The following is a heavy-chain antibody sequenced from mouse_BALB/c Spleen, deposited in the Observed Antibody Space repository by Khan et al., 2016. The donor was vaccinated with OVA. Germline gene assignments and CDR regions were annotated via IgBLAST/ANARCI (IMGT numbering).Heavy chain of an antibody. CDR1: GFSLSNYG. Sequence: VQLQESGPGLVAPSQSLSITCTVSGFSLSNYGVHWVRQPPGKGLEWLGVIWTGGITNYNSALMSRLNISKDNSKSQVFLKINRLQTDDTAIYYCARSYDYDVGGFAYWGQGTLVTVSA. J-gene: IGHJ3*01. D-gene: IGHD2-4*01. CDR3: ARSYDYDVGGFAY. CDR2: IWTGGIT. V-gene: IGHV2-9*02.